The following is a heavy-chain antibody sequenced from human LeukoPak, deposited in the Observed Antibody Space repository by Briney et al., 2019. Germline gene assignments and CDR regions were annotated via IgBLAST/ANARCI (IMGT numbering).Heavy chain of an antibody. CDR2: ISASGGST. CDR1: RFTFSSYA. D-gene: IGHD2-2*02. J-gene: IGHJ6*02. Sequence: GGSLRLSCAASRFTFSSYAMSWVRQAPGKGLEWVSAISASGGSTYYADSVKGRFTISRDNSKSTLYLQMNSLRAEDTAVYYCANPPLPAAIGYFYYGVDVWGQGTTVTVSS. CDR3: ANPPLPAAIGYFYYGVDV. V-gene: IGHV3-23*01.